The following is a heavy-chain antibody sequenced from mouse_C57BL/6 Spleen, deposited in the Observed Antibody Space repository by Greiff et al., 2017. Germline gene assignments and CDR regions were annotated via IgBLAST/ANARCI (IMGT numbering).Heavy chain of an antibody. D-gene: IGHD2-4*01. CDR3: AKGYYDYDTWYFDV. V-gene: IGHV5-17*01. CDR2: ISSGSSTI. CDR1: GFTFSDYG. J-gene: IGHJ1*03. Sequence: EVQGVESGGGLVKPGGSLKLSCAASGFTFSDYGMHWVRQAPEKGLEWVAYISSGSSTIYYADTVKGRFTISRDNAKNTLFLQMTSLRSEDTAMYYCAKGYYDYDTWYFDVWGTGTTVTVSS.